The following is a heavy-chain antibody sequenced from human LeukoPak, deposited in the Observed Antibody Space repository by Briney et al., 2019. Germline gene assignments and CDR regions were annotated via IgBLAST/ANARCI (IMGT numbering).Heavy chain of an antibody. Sequence: PSETLSLTCTVSGGSISSYYWSWIRQPPGKGLEWIGYIYYSGSTNYNPSLKSRVTISVDRSKNQFSLKLSSVTAADTAVYYCARGPYTYFDYWGQGTLVTVSS. J-gene: IGHJ4*02. CDR3: ARGPYTYFDY. V-gene: IGHV4-59*12. D-gene: IGHD2-2*02. CDR2: IYYSGST. CDR1: GGSISSYY.